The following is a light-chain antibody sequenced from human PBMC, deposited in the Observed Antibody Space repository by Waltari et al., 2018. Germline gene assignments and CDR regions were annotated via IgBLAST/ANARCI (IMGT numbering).Light chain of an antibody. CDR3: QQYDKWPPYT. J-gene: IGKJ2*01. V-gene: IGKV3-15*01. CDR2: GAS. CDR1: QSITTK. Sequence: EMVMTQSPATLSVFPGARATLSCRASQSITTKLAWYQQRPGQAPRLLIYGASTRATGIPARFTGSGSGTEFTLTITSLQSEDFAVYFCQQYDKWPPYTFGQGTKLEIK.